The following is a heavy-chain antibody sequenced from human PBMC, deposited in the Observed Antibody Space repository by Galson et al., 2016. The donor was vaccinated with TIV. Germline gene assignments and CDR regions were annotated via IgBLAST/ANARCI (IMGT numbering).Heavy chain of an antibody. J-gene: IGHJ6*02. CDR1: GLTVSDNY. V-gene: IGHV3-66*02. D-gene: IGHD2-21*01. Sequence: SLRLSCAASGLTVSDNYMTWVRRAPGKGLEWVSMIYSGGGTSYADSVRGRLTISRDNSKNTVYLQMNRLRPEDTAVYYCARERRHCGNECYLYYYYGMDVWGQGTTVTVSS. CDR2: IYSGGGT. CDR3: ARERRHCGNECYLYYYYGMDV.